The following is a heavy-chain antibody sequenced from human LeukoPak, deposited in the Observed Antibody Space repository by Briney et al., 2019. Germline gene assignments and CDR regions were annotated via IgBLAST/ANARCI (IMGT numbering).Heavy chain of an antibody. Sequence: SETLSLTCTVSGGSISSYYWSWIRQPPGKGLEWIGYIYYSGSTNYNPSLKSRVTISVDTSKNQFSLKLSSVTAADTAVYYCAARRIAVAAPFDFWGQGTLVTVSS. CDR1: GGSISSYY. CDR3: AARRIAVAAPFDF. D-gene: IGHD6-19*01. V-gene: IGHV4-59*01. CDR2: IYYSGST. J-gene: IGHJ4*02.